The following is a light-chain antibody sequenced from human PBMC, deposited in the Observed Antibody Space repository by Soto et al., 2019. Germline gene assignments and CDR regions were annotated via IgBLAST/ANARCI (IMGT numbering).Light chain of an antibody. CDR3: SSYAGSNNFVV. CDR2: EVS. V-gene: IGLV2-8*01. J-gene: IGLJ2*01. Sequence: QSALTQPPSASGSPGQSVTISCSGTSSDVGGYNYVSWYQQHPGKAPKLMIYEVSKRPSGVPDRFSGSKSGNTASLTVSGLLAEDEADYYCSSYAGSNNFVVFGGGPKLTVL. CDR1: SSDVGGYNY.